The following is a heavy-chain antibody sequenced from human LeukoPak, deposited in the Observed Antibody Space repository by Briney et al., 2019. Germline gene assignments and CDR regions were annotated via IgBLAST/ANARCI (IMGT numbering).Heavy chain of an antibody. CDR3: ARDPPRIAVAGTSDY. CDR2: IYSGGST. CDR1: GFTVSSNY. Sequence: GGSLRLSCAASGFTVSSNYMSWVRQAPGKGLEWVSVIYSGGSTYYADSVKGRFTISRDNSKNTLYLQMNSLRAEDTAVYYCARDPPRIAVAGTSDYWGQGTLVTVSS. J-gene: IGHJ4*02. V-gene: IGHV3-66*01. D-gene: IGHD6-19*01.